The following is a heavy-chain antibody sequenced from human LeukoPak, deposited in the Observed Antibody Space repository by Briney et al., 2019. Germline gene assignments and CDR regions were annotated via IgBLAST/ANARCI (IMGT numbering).Heavy chain of an antibody. D-gene: IGHD3-3*02. CDR2: IWYDGSNK. CDR3: AREGIGISRASDY. J-gene: IGHJ4*02. Sequence: GGSLRLSCAASGFTFSSYDMHWVRQAPGKGLEWVAVIWYDGSNKYYADSVKGRFTISRDNSKNTLYLQMNSLRAEDTAVYYCAREGIGISRASDYWGQGTLVTVSS. CDR1: GFTFSSYD. V-gene: IGHV3-33*01.